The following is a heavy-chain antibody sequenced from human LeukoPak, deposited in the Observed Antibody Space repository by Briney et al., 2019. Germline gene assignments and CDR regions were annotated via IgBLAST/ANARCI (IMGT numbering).Heavy chain of an antibody. V-gene: IGHV3-30*01. CDR1: GFTFSSYA. D-gene: IGHD3-3*01. CDR3: ARGESRITIFGVVLTAFDI. CDR2: ISYDRSNK. J-gene: IGHJ3*02. Sequence: GGALRLSCAASGFTFSSYAMHWVRQAPGKGVGWVAVISYDRSNKYYADSVEGRFTISRDNSRNTLYLQMNSLRAEDTAVYYCARGESRITIFGVVLTAFDIWGQGTMVTVSS.